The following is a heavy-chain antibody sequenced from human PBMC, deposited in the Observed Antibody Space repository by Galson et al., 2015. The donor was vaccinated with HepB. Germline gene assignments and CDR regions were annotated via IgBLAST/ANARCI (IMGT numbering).Heavy chain of an antibody. Sequence: SLRLSCAASGFTFSSYGMHWVRQAPGKGLEWVAVISYDGSNKYYADSVKGRFTISRDNSKNTLYLQMNSLRAEDTAVYYCAKGGITMVRGVISGWGQGTLVTVSS. D-gene: IGHD3-10*01. CDR1: GFTFSSYG. CDR2: ISYDGSNK. CDR3: AKGGITMVRGVISG. J-gene: IGHJ4*02. V-gene: IGHV3-30*18.